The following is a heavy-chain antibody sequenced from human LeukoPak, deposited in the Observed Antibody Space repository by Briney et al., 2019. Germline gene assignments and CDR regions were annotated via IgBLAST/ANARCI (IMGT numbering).Heavy chain of an antibody. CDR2: ISSSSSYI. D-gene: IGHD6-13*01. V-gene: IGHV3-21*01. J-gene: IGHJ4*02. CDR3: ARTSYLGIAAAGTVDY. Sequence: GGFLRLSCAASGFTFSSYSMNWVRQAPGKGLEWVSSISSSSSYIYYADSVKGRFTISRDNAKNSLYLQMNSLRAEDTAVYYCARTSYLGIAAAGTVDYWGQGTLVTVSS. CDR1: GFTFSSYS.